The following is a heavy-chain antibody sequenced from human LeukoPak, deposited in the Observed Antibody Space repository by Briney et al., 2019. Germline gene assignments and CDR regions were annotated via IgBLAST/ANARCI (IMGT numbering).Heavy chain of an antibody. CDR2: IKSKSDGGAT. Sequence: GGALRLSCVASGFTFRYAWMNWVRPAPGEGLERVGRIKSKSDGGATDYTAPVKGRFTISRDDSENTLYLHMNSLGTEDTGVYYCYTVLVWGGYDAKETDKWGEGTLVTVSS. J-gene: IGHJ4*02. V-gene: IGHV3-15*01. CDR1: GFTFRYAW. CDR3: YTVLVWGGYDAKETDK. D-gene: IGHD3-3*01.